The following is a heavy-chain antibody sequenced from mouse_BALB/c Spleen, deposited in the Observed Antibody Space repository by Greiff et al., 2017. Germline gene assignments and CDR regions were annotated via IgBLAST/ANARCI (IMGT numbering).Heavy chain of an antibody. Sequence: QVQLKQSGAELMKPGASVKISCKASGYTFSSYWIAWVKQRPGHGLEWIGEILPGSGSTKYKEKFKGKATFTADTSSNTAYMQLSSLTSEVTAVSYWARSGRLPNYFDYWGQGTTLTVSA. V-gene: IGHV1-9*01. D-gene: IGHD2-4*01. CDR1: GYTFSSYW. J-gene: IGHJ2*01. CDR3: ARSGRLPNYFDY. CDR2: ILPGSGST.